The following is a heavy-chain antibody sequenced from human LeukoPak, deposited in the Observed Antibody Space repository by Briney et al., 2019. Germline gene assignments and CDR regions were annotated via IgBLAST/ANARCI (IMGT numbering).Heavy chain of an antibody. CDR1: GGTFSSYA. D-gene: IGHD5-18*01. V-gene: IGHV1-69*05. CDR3: AREDGGHSYRISYFDY. J-gene: IGHJ4*02. CDR2: IIPIFGTA. Sequence: SVKVSCKASGGTFSSYAISWVRQAPGQGLEWMGRIIPIFGTANYAEKFQGRVTITTDESTSTAYMELSSLRSEDTAVYYCAREDGGHSYRISYFDYWGQGTLVTVSS.